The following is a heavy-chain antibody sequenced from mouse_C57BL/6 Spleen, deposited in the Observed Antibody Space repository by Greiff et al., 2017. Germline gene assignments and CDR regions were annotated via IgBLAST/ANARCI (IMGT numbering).Heavy chain of an antibody. CDR2: ISDGGSYT. CDR3: ARDASDCSGCFAC. J-gene: IGHJ3*01. Sequence: DVMLVESGGGLVKPGGSLKLSCAASGFTFSSYAMSWVRQTPEKRLEWVATISDGGSYTYYPDHVKGRFTISRDTAKNNLYLQISHLKSGDTAMYYCARDASDCSGCFACWGQGALVTVSA. V-gene: IGHV5-4*01. D-gene: IGHD3-2*02. CDR1: GFTFSSYA.